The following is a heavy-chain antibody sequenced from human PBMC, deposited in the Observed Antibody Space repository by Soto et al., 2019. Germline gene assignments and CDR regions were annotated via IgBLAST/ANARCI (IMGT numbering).Heavy chain of an antibody. Sequence: PSETLSLTCAVYGGSFSGYYWSWIRQPPGKGLEWIGEINHSGSTNYNPSLKSRVTISVDTSKNQFSLKLSSVTAADTAVYYCARGRYQRGGRHFDYWGQGTLVTVSS. CDR3: ARGRYQRGGRHFDY. D-gene: IGHD2-2*01. CDR1: GGSFSGYY. CDR2: INHSGST. J-gene: IGHJ4*02. V-gene: IGHV4-34*01.